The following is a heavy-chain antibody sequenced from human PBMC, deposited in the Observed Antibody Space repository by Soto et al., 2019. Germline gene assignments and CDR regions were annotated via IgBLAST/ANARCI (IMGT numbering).Heavy chain of an antibody. J-gene: IGHJ3*02. Sequence: RGSQIHSSAAAGFTFGIYYRHLVRPAKGKGLEWVSAIGTAGDTYYPGSVKGRFTISRENAKNSLFLQMNSLRAGDTAVYYCARSFAVDSSVSAFDIWGQGTMVTISS. D-gene: IGHD3-22*01. CDR3: ARSFAVDSSVSAFDI. V-gene: IGHV3-13*01. CDR1: GFTFGIYY. CDR2: IGTAGDT.